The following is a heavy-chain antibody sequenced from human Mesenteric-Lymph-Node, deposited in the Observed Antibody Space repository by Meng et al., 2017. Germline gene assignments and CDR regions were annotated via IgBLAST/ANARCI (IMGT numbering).Heavy chain of an antibody. V-gene: IGHV4-31*03. Sequence: SETLSLTCTVSGGSISSGGYYWSWIRQHPGKGLEWIGYIYYSGSTYYNPSLKSRVTISVDTSKNQFSLKLSSVTAADTAVYYCARSPNYDYGDYGWFDPWGQGTLVTVSS. J-gene: IGHJ5*02. CDR2: IYYSGST. CDR1: GGSISSGGYY. CDR3: ARSPNYDYGDYGWFDP. D-gene: IGHD4-17*01.